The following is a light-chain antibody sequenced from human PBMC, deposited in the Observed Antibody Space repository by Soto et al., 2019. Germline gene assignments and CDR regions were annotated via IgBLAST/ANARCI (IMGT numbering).Light chain of an antibody. V-gene: IGLV2-11*01. Sequence: QSALTQPRSVSGSPGQSVTISCTGTSSDVGGYNYVSWYQQHPGKAPKLVIYGVSKRPSGVPDRFSGSKSGNTASLTISGLQAEDEADYYCCSYAGSYTVVFGGGTQLTVL. CDR2: GVS. CDR1: SSDVGGYNY. CDR3: CSYAGSYTVV. J-gene: IGLJ2*01.